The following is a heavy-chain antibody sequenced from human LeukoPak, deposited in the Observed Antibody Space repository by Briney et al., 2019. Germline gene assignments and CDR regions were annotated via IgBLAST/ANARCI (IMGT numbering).Heavy chain of an antibody. CDR1: GGSFSGYY. CDR3: ARGYYYDSSGYYGY. Sequence: SETLSLTCAVYGGSFSGYYWSWIGQPPGKGLGWIGEINHSGSTNYNPSLKSRVTISVDTSKNQFSLKLSSVTAADTAVYYCARGYYYDSSGYYGYWGQGTLVTVSS. CDR2: INHSGST. J-gene: IGHJ4*02. V-gene: IGHV4-34*01. D-gene: IGHD3-22*01.